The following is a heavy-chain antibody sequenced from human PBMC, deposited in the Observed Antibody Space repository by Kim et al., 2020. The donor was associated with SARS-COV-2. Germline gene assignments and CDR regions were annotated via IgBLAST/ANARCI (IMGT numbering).Heavy chain of an antibody. CDR3: ATGAQRWLHLPNGYGMDV. CDR1: GYTLTELS. Sequence: ASVKVSCKVSGYTLTELSMHWVRQAPGKGLEWMGGFDPEDGETIYAQKFQGRVTMTEDTSTDTAYMELSSLRSEDTAVYYCATGAQRWLHLPNGYGMDVWGQGTTVTVSS. V-gene: IGHV1-24*01. D-gene: IGHD5-12*01. J-gene: IGHJ6*02. CDR2: FDPEDGET.